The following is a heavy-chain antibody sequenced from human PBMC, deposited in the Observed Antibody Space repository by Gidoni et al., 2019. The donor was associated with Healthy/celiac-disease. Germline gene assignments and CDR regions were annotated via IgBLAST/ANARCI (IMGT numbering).Heavy chain of an antibody. V-gene: IGHV3-30-3*01. CDR2: ISYDGSNK. D-gene: IGHD6-19*01. CDR1: GFTFSSYA. CDR3: ARDRGSGWVFDY. Sequence: QVQLVESGGCVVQPGRSLTLSCDASGFTFSSYAMHWVRQAPGKGLVWVAVISYDGSNKYYADSVKGRFTISRDNSKNTLYLQMNSLRAEDTAVYYCARDRGSGWVFDYWGQGTLVTVSS. J-gene: IGHJ4*02.